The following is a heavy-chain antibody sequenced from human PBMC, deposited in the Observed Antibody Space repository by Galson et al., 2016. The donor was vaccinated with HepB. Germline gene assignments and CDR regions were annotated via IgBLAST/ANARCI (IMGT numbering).Heavy chain of an antibody. V-gene: IGHV1-18*04. CDR1: GYIFTTYD. D-gene: IGHD1-1*01. CDR2: ISTTTANT. CDR3: ARDNGVVWNP. J-gene: IGHJ5*02. Sequence: SVKVSCKASGYIFTTYDISWVRQAPGQGLEWMGWISTTTANTNYAQRFQDRVTMTIDTSSNTAYMELRSLRSDDTAVYYCARDNGVVWNPWGQGTLVTVSS.